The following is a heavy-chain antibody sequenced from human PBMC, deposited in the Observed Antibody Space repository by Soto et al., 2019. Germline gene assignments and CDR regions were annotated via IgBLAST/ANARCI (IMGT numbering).Heavy chain of an antibody. CDR1: GYTFTRYG. J-gene: IGHJ6*02. V-gene: IGHV1-18*01. CDR3: AKVDVYVTPSPQDV. D-gene: IGHD3-16*01. CDR2: INTYKGNT. Sequence: QVQLVQSGAEVKNPGASVKVSCKASGYTFTRYGIGWARQAPGQGLEWMGWINTYKGNTNDAEHGKGRVTLATDKTKSSAYMERRSLGSNYAAIYYCAKVDVYVTPSPQDVWGQGTTVIVSS.